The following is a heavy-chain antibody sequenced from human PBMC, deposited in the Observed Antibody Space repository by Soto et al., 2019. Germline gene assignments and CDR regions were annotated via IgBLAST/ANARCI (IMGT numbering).Heavy chain of an antibody. J-gene: IGHJ4*02. CDR3: ARMYYRNNLLEWLLRHSEYYFDD. V-gene: IGHV2-26*01. CDR1: GFSLSNARMG. CDR2: IFSNDEK. D-gene: IGHD3-3*01. Sequence: QVTLKESGPVLVKPTETLTLTCTVSGFSLSNARMGVSWIRQPPGKALEWLAHIFSNDEKSYSKSLKNRLTIAKDTSKSQVVLTMTNVDPEDTAKYYCARMYYRNNLLEWLLRHSEYYFDDWGQGTLVTVSS.